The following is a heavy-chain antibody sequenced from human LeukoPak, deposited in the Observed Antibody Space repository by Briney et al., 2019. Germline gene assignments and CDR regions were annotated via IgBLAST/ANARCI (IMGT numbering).Heavy chain of an antibody. Sequence: GGSLRLSCAASGFTFSSYAMSWIRQAPGKGLEWVSYISSSGSTIYYADSVKGRFTISRDNAKNSLYLQMNSLRAEDTAVYYCARDRIVVVTAIGLYYYYGMDVWGQGTTVTVSS. CDR1: GFTFSSYA. V-gene: IGHV3-11*01. CDR2: ISSSGSTI. CDR3: ARDRIVVVTAIGLYYYYGMDV. D-gene: IGHD2-21*02. J-gene: IGHJ6*02.